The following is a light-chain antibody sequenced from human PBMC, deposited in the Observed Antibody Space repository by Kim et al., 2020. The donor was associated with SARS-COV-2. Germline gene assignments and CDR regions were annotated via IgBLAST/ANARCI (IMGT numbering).Light chain of an antibody. Sequence: GSVGDRGSITCPASQDIRTFLAWYQQRPGRAPKLLIYSASNLERGGPSRFSGSGSWTEFTLTISSLQPEDIATYYCQQPTSFPLTFGGGTKVDIK. CDR3: QQPTSFPLT. CDR2: SAS. J-gene: IGKJ4*01. CDR1: QDIRTF. V-gene: IGKV1-12*01.